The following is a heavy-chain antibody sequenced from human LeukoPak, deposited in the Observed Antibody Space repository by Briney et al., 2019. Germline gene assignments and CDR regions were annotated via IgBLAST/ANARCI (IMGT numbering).Heavy chain of an antibody. CDR3: AKVGVAVPAAIRLYYFDY. Sequence: PGGSLRLSCAASGFTFSSYAMSWVRQAPGKGLEWVSAISGSGGSTYYADSVKGRFTISRDNSKNTLYLQINSLRAEDTAVYYCAKVGVAVPAAIRLYYFDYWGQGTLVTVSS. CDR2: ISGSGGST. V-gene: IGHV3-23*01. CDR1: GFTFSSYA. D-gene: IGHD2-2*02. J-gene: IGHJ4*02.